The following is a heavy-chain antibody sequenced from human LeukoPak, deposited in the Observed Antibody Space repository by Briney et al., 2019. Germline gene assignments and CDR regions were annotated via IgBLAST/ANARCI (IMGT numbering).Heavy chain of an antibody. CDR1: GGSFSGYY. CDR2: INHSGST. D-gene: IGHD3-10*01. Sequence: SETLSLTCAVYGGSFSGYYWSWIRQPPGKRLEWIGEINHSGSTNYNPSLKSRVTISVDTPKNQFSLKLSSVTAADTAVYYCARRFRGVTMVRGPLGWFDPWGQGTLVTVSS. V-gene: IGHV4-34*01. CDR3: ARRFRGVTMVRGPLGWFDP. J-gene: IGHJ5*02.